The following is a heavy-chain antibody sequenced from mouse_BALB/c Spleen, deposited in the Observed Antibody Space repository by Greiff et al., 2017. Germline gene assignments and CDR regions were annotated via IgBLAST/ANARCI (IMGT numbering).Heavy chain of an antibody. CDR1: GFAFSSYD. CDR2: ISSGGGST. V-gene: IGHV5-12-1*01. D-gene: IGHD2-14*01. CDR3: ARLNYRFSWFAY. Sequence: EVKLVESGGGLVKPGGSLKLSCAASGFAFSSYDMSWVRQTPEKRLEWVAYISSGGGSTYYPDTVKGRFTISRDNAKNTLYLQMSSLKSEDTAMYYCARLNYRFSWFAYWGQGTLVTVSA. J-gene: IGHJ3*01.